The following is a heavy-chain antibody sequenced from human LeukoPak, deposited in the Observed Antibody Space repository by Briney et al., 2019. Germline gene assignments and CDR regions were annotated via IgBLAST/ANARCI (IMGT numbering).Heavy chain of an antibody. D-gene: IGHD2-2*02. V-gene: IGHV3-7*01. Sequence: GGSLRLSCAASGFTFSSYWMSWVRQAPGKGLGWVANIKQDGSEKYYVDSVKGRFTISRDNAKNSLYLQMNSLRAEDTAVYYCAREYRPKPAAILYYYYYYMDVWGKGTTVTVSS. CDR2: IKQDGSEK. CDR1: GFTFSSYW. J-gene: IGHJ6*03. CDR3: AREYRPKPAAILYYYYYYMDV.